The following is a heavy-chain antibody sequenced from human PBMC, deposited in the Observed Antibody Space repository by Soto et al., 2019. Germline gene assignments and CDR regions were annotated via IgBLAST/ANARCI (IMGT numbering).Heavy chain of an antibody. CDR3: ASSRHPGAYCGGDCHDAFDI. D-gene: IGHD2-21*02. V-gene: IGHV1-69*06. CDR2: IIPIFGTA. J-gene: IGHJ3*02. Sequence: GASVKVSCKASGGTFSSYAISWVRQAPGQGLEWMGGIIPIFGTANYAQKFQGRVTITADKSTSTAYMELSSLRSEDTAVYYCASSRHPGAYCGGDCHDAFDIWGQGTMVTVS. CDR1: GGTFSSYA.